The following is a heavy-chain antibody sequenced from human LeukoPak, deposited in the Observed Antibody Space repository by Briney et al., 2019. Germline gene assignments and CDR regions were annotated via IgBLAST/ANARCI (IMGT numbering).Heavy chain of an antibody. CDR1: GGTFSSYA. V-gene: IGHV1-69*05. CDR2: IIPIFGTA. Sequence: GSSVKVSCKASGGTFSSYAISWVRQAPGQGLEWMGGIIPIFGTAKYAQKFQGRVTITTDESTSTAYMELSSLRSEDTAVYYCARYYYGSGKDWFDPWGQGTLVTVSS. CDR3: ARYYYGSGKDWFDP. J-gene: IGHJ5*02. D-gene: IGHD3-10*01.